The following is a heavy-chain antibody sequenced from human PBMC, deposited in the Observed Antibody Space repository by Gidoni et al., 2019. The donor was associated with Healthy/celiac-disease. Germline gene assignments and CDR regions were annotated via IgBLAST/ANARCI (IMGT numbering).Heavy chain of an antibody. V-gene: IGHV3-43*01. CDR3: AKDTGLDSSGWYGWFDP. J-gene: IGHJ5*02. CDR2: ISWDGGST. CDR1: GFTFDEYT. Sequence: EVQLVESGGVVVQPGGYMRLCCAASGFTFDEYTMHWVRQAPGKGLEWVSLISWDGGSTYYADSVKGRFTISRDNSKNSLYLQMNSLRTEDTALYYCAKDTGLDSSGWYGWFDPWGQGTLVTVSS. D-gene: IGHD6-19*01.